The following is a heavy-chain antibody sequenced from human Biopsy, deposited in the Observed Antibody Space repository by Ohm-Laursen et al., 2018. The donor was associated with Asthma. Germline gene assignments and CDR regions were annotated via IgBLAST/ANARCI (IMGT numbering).Heavy chain of an antibody. J-gene: IGHJ4*02. D-gene: IGHD3-3*01. CDR1: GFTFRSYA. CDR3: ARDVMEWYLPAFDF. Sequence: ALRLSCTASGFTFRSYAMHWVRQAPGKGLEWVAVGGSYYDGGLKYYADSVNGRFTVSRDDSKNTLYLQMNSLRPDDTAVYYCARDVMEWYLPAFDFWGQGALVTVSS. CDR2: GGSYYDGGLK. V-gene: IGHV3-30-3*01.